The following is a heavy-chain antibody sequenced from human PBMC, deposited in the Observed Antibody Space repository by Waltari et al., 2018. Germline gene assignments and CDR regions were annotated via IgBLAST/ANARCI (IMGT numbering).Heavy chain of an antibody. CDR1: GGSISSYY. Sequence: QVQLQESGPGLVKPSETLSLTCTVSGGSISSYYWSWIRQPPGKGLEWIGYIYYSGSTNYNPSLKSRVTISVDTSKNQFSLKLSSVTAADTAVYYCARAALKYYDILTGYSGAYFDYWGQGTLVTVSS. CDR2: IYYSGST. J-gene: IGHJ4*02. V-gene: IGHV4-59*01. D-gene: IGHD3-9*01. CDR3: ARAALKYYDILTGYSGAYFDY.